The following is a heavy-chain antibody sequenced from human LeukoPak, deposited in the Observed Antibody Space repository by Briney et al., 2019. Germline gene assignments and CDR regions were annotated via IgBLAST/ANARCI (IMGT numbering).Heavy chain of an antibody. CDR1: GGSFSDYF. D-gene: IGHD3-22*01. J-gene: IGHJ4*02. V-gene: IGHV4-34*01. Sequence: SETLSLTCAVYGGSFSDYFWSWISQPPGKWMEWIGEINHSGSTNYNPSLKSRVTMSVDTSRNQFSLRLTSVTDADTAVYYCARVGHSDSSAYYIAYWGQGTLVTVSS. CDR2: INHSGST. CDR3: ARVGHSDSSAYYIAY.